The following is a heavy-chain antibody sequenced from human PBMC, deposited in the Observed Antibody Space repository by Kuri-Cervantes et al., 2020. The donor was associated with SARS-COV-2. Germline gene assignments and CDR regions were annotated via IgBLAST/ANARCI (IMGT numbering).Heavy chain of an antibody. D-gene: IGHD3-9*01. CDR1: GYTFTSYY. CDR2: INPSGGST. CDR3: AREAGYYDMLLTPSYYYYYYGMDV. V-gene: IGHV1-46*01. J-gene: IGHJ6*02. Sequence: ASVKVSCKASGYTFTSYYMHWVRQAPGQGLEWMGIINPSGGSTSYAQKFQGGVTMTRDTSTSTVYMELSSLRSEDTAVYYCAREAGYYDMLLTPSYYYYYYGMDVWGQGTTVTSP.